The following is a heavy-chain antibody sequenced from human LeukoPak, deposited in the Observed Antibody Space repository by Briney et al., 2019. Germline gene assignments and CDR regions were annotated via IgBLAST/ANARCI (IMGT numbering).Heavy chain of an antibody. Sequence: AGRSLRLSCAASGFTLSSYGMHWVRQAPGKGLEWVAVIWYDGSNKYYADSVKGRFTISRDNSKNTLYLQMNSLRAEDTAVYYCAKGGWFGELFPLDYWGQGTLVTVSS. D-gene: IGHD3-10*01. CDR3: AKGGWFGELFPLDY. CDR1: GFTLSSYG. V-gene: IGHV3-33*06. J-gene: IGHJ4*02. CDR2: IWYDGSNK.